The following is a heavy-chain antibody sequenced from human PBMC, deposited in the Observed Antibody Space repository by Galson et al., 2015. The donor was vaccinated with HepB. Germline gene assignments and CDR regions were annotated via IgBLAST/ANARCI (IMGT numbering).Heavy chain of an antibody. CDR1: GFTFSSYS. D-gene: IGHD6-13*01. CDR2: ISSSSSTI. J-gene: IGHJ4*02. V-gene: IGHV3-48*02. CDR3: ARGDSSSSKGGYYFDY. Sequence: SLRLSCAASGFTFSSYSMNWVRQAPGKGLEWVSYISSSSSTIYYADSVKGRFTISRDNAKNSLYLQMNSLRDEDTAVYYCARGDSSSSKGGYYFDYWGQGTLVTVSS.